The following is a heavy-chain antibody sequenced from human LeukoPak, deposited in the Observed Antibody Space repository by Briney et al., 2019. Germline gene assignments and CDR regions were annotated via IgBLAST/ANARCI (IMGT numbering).Heavy chain of an antibody. J-gene: IGHJ4*02. Sequence: PGGSLRLSCAASGFTFSDYYMNWIRQAPGKGLEWVSYISSSGNTILYADSVKDRFTISRDNAKNSVYLQMNSLRVEDTAVYYCAPGSSWYGGEYWGQGTLVTVSS. CDR1: GFTFSDYY. D-gene: IGHD6-13*01. CDR3: APGSSWYGGEY. CDR2: ISSSGNTI. V-gene: IGHV3-11*04.